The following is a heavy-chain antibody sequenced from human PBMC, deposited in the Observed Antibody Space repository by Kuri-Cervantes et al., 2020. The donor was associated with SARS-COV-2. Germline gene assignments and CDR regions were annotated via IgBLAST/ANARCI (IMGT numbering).Heavy chain of an antibody. CDR2: ISGSGGST. CDR1: GFTFSSYA. J-gene: IGHJ4*02. D-gene: IGHD3-16*01. Sequence: GESLKISCAASGFTFSSYAMSWVRQAPGKGLEWVSAISGSGGSTYYADSVKGRFTISRDNAKNSLYLQMNSLRAEDTAVYYCARKGADYWGQGTLVTVSS. CDR3: ARKGADY. V-gene: IGHV3-23*01.